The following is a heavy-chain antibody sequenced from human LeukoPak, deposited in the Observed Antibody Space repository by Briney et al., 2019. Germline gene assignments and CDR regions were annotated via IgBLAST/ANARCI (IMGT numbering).Heavy chain of an antibody. CDR1: GSTFSSYW. V-gene: IGHV3-7*01. D-gene: IGHD6-19*01. CDR3: ARLPYSSGWLLNWFDP. J-gene: IGHJ5*02. Sequence: GGSLRLSCAASGSTFSSYWMSWVRQAPGKGLEWVANIKQDGSEKYYVDSVKGRFTISRDNAKNSLYLQMNSLRAEDTAVYYCARLPYSSGWLLNWFDPWGQGTLVTVSS. CDR2: IKQDGSEK.